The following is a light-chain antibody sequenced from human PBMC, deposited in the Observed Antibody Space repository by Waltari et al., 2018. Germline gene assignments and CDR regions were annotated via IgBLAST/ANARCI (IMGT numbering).Light chain of an antibody. Sequence: QSALTQPPSASGSPGQSVTLSCTGTSSDIGNSKYVSWYQQHPGKAPKLMIDEVIKRPSGVPDRFSGSKSGNTASLTVSGLQAEDEAVYYCSSYAGLKVFGGGTKLTVL. CDR3: SSYAGLKV. CDR2: EVI. V-gene: IGLV2-8*01. J-gene: IGLJ2*01. CDR1: SSDIGNSKY.